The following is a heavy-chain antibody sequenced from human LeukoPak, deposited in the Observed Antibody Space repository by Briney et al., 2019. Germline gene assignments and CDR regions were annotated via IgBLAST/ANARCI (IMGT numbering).Heavy chain of an antibody. CDR3: AKLPREYCSQTSCPNWFDS. D-gene: IGHD2-15*01. Sequence: GGSLRLSCAASGFSFSSYAMSWVRQAPGKGLEWVSGISGSGVSTYYADSVKGRFTISRDNSKNTLFLQLNSLRADDTAAYYCAKLPREYCSQTSCPNWFDSWGQGTLVTVSS. CDR2: ISGSGVST. V-gene: IGHV3-23*01. J-gene: IGHJ5*01. CDR1: GFSFSSYA.